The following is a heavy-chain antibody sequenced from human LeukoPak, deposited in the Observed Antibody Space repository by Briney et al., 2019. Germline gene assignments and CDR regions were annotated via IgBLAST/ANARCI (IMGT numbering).Heavy chain of an antibody. CDR1: GFTFSSYG. J-gene: IGHJ6*02. Sequence: PGRSLRLSCGASGFTFSSYGMHWVRQAPGKGLEWVAVIWYDGSNKYYADSVKGRFTISRDNSKNTLYLQMNSLRAEDTAVYYCARDPPVFPYGYGMDVWGQGTTVTVSS. D-gene: IGHD3-10*01. V-gene: IGHV3-33*01. CDR2: IWYDGSNK. CDR3: ARDPPVFPYGYGMDV.